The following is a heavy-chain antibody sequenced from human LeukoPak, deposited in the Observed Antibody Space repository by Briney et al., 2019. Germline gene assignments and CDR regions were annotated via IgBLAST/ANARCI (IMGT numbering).Heavy chain of an antibody. D-gene: IGHD3-10*01. CDR3: ARGSRAPNIFDY. CDR2: IIPIFGTA. J-gene: IGHJ4*02. CDR1: GYTFTSYA. V-gene: IGHV1-69*06. Sequence: ASVKVSCKASGYTFTSYAMNWVRQAPGQGLEWMGGIIPIFGTANYAQKFQGRVTITADKSTSTAYMELSSLRSEDTAVYYCARGSRAPNIFDYWGQGTLVTVSS.